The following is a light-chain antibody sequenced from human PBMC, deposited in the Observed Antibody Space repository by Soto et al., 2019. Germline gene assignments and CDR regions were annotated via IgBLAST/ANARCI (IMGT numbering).Light chain of an antibody. CDR1: QSISSW. V-gene: IGKV1-5*03. CDR2: KAS. Sequence: DIQMTQSPSTLSASVGDRVTITCRASQSISSWLAWYQQKPGKAPKLLIYKASSLESGVPSRFSGSGSETEFPLTSRSLQPDDFPTYYCQQYNSYSWTFGQGNKVEIK. CDR3: QQYNSYSWT. J-gene: IGKJ1*01.